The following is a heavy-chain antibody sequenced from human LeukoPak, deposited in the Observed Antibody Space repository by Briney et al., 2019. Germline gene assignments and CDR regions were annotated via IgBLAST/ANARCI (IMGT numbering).Heavy chain of an antibody. Sequence: GGSLRLSCAASGFTFSNAWMSWVRQAPGKGLEWVGRIKSKTDGGTTDYAAPVKGRFTISRDDSKNTLYLQMNSLKTEDTAVYYCTTGPGEPTYYDFWSGYWKDTKDAYYYYVDVWGKGTTVTVSS. V-gene: IGHV3-15*01. CDR1: GFTFSNAW. D-gene: IGHD3-3*01. J-gene: IGHJ6*03. CDR3: TTGPGEPTYYDFWSGYWKDTKDAYYYYVDV. CDR2: IKSKTDGGTT.